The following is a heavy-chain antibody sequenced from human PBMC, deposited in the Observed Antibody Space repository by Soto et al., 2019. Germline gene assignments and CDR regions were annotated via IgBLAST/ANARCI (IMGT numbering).Heavy chain of an antibody. CDR3: AKDLLLWFGEKGAFDY. CDR1: GFTFSSYA. V-gene: IGHV3-23*01. CDR2: ISGSGGST. D-gene: IGHD3-10*01. Sequence: EVQLLESGGGLVQPGGSLRLSCAASGFTFSSYAMSWVRQAPGKGLEWVSAISGSGGSTYYADSVKGRFTISRDNSKDTLYLQMNSLRAEDTAVYYCAKDLLLWFGEKGAFDYWGQGTLVTVSS. J-gene: IGHJ4*02.